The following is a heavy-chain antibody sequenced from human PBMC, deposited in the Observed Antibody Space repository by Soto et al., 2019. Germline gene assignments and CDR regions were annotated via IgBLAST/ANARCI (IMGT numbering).Heavy chain of an antibody. CDR3: ARREIQGPIDY. V-gene: IGHV4-4*02. D-gene: IGHD1-26*01. CDR2: IYQSGST. J-gene: IGHJ4*02. Sequence: SETLSLTCAVSGGSISSSVAWSWVRQPPGQGLEWIGEIYQSGSTNYNPSLKSRVNISVDKSKNQFSLKLTSVTAVDTAVYYCARREIQGPIDYWGQGTLVTVSS. CDR1: GGSISSSVA.